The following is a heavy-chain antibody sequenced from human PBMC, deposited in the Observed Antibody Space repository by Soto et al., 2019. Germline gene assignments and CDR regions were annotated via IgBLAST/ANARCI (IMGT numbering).Heavy chain of an antibody. J-gene: IGHJ5*02. CDR3: ARLGDSSGYYLENWFDP. Sequence: SETQSLTCNVSGGSISSRSYYWGWMRQPLEKGLEWIGSIYYSGSTYYNPSLKSRVTISVDTSKNQFSLKLSSVTAADTAVYYCARLGDSSGYYLENWFDPWGQGTLVTVSS. CDR1: GGSISSRSYY. CDR2: IYYSGST. V-gene: IGHV4-39*01. D-gene: IGHD3-22*01.